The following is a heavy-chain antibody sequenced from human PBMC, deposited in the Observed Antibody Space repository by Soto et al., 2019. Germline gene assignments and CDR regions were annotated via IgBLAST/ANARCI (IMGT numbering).Heavy chain of an antibody. D-gene: IGHD3-3*01. CDR1: GYTFNNYG. J-gene: IGHJ5*02. CDR2: IGTHNGNT. CDR3: ARDWRGAEGFDP. Sequence: QVQLVQSGTEVKKPGASVKVSCKASGYTFNNYGFSWVRQAPGQGLEWVGWIGTHNGNTTYAQSFQGRVTMTMDTSTTASYTELTCLTFDDPAVYFCARDWRGAEGFDPWGQGTLVIVSS. V-gene: IGHV1-18*01.